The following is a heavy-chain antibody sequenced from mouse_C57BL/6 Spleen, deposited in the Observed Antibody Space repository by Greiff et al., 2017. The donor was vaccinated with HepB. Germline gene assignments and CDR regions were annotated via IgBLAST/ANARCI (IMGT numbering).Heavy chain of an antibody. CDR1: GYTFTSYW. V-gene: IGHV1-64*01. CDR3: ARPPHYYGSSLWYFDV. D-gene: IGHD1-1*01. J-gene: IGHJ1*03. CDR2: IHPNSGST. Sequence: QVQLQHPGAELVKPGASVKLSCKASGYTFTSYWMHWVKQRPGQGLEWIGMIHPNSGSTNYNEKFKSKATLTVDKSSSTAYMQLSSLTSEDSAVYYCARPPHYYGSSLWYFDVWGTGTTVTVSS.